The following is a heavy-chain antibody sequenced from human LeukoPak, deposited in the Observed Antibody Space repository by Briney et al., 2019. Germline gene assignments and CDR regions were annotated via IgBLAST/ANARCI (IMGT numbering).Heavy chain of an antibody. CDR3: ARDSVVDHYYYYGMDV. D-gene: IGHD2-15*01. CDR1: GFTVSSNY. CDR2: IYSGGST. V-gene: IGHV3-53*01. Sequence: PGGSLRLSCAASGFTVSSNYMSWVRQAPGKGLEWVSVIYSGGSTYYADSVKGRFTISRDNSKNTLYLQMNSLRAEDTAVYYCARDSVVDHYYYYGMDVWGQGTTVTVSS. J-gene: IGHJ6*02.